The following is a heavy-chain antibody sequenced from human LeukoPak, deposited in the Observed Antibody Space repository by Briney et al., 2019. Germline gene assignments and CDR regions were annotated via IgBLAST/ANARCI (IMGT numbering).Heavy chain of an antibody. V-gene: IGHV1-8*01. D-gene: IGHD2-2*01. CDR3: ARVDTYCSSTSCHNWSDP. Sequence: ASVKVFCKASGYTFTSYDINWVRQATGQGLEWMGWMNPNSGNTGYAQKFQGRVTMTRNTSISTAYMELSSLRSEDTAVYYCARVDTYCSSTSCHNWSDPWGRGTLVTVSS. CDR2: MNPNSGNT. CDR1: GYTFTSYD. J-gene: IGHJ5*02.